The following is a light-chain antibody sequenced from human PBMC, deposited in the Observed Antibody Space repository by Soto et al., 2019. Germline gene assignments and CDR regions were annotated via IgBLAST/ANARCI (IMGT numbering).Light chain of an antibody. J-gene: IGLJ7*01. CDR1: SGHNTYT. CDR3: ETWDSNTHTV. V-gene: IGLV4-60*03. Sequence: QLVLTQSSSASASLGSSVKLTCTLSSGHNTYTIAWHQQQPGKAPRYLMKLERSGSYDKGSGVPARFSGSSSGADRYLTISNLQSEDEADYYCETWDSNTHTVFGGGTQLTVL. CDR2: LERSGSY.